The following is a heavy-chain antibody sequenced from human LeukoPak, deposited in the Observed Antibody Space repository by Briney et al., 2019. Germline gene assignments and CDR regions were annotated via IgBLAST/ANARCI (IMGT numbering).Heavy chain of an antibody. CDR1: GFTFDDYA. J-gene: IGHJ3*02. CDR3: AKAITGVVIRNDAFDI. CDR2: ISWNSDSV. V-gene: IGHV3-9*01. Sequence: PGRSLRLSCAASGFTFDDYAMHWVRQAPGKGLEWVSGISWNSDSVGYADPVKGRFTISRDNAKNPLYLQMNSLRAEDTALYYCAKAITGVVIRNDAFDIWGRGTMVTVSS. D-gene: IGHD3-22*01.